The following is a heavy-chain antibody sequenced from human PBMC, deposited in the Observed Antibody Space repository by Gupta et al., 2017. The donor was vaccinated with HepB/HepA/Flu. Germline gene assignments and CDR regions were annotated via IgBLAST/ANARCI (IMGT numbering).Heavy chain of an antibody. J-gene: IGHJ4*02. Sequence: QVQLVQSGAEVRKPGASVMVSCKAPGYAFSSYGISWVRQAPGQGLEWMGWISTYDGITKYALKFHGRVTLTSDTPTSTVHMELRNLRSDDTALYYCARAQGDFDYWGQGTLITVSA. D-gene: IGHD3-16*01. CDR2: ISTYDGIT. CDR1: GYAFSSYG. CDR3: ARAQGDFDY. V-gene: IGHV1-18*01.